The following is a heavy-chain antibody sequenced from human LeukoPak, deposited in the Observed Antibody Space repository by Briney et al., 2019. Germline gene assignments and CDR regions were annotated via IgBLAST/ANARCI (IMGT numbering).Heavy chain of an antibody. J-gene: IGHJ4*02. CDR3: RSGGAAPGAFDN. CDR1: GFTFRDYW. CDR2: IKYDGDEG. D-gene: IGHD4/OR15-4a*01. Sequence: GGSLRLSCAASGFTFRDYWMSWMRQAPGKGLEWVANIKYDGDEGYYVDSVKGRFIISRDNAKNSLDLQLNSLRVEDTAVYYCRSGGAAPGAFDNWGQGTLVTVSP. V-gene: IGHV3-7*01.